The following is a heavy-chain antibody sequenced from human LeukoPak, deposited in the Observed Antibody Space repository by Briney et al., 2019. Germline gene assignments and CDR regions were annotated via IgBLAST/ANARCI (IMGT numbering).Heavy chain of an antibody. CDR3: AKGSAYDYVWGSYSSPLDY. Sequence: TGGSLRLSCAASGFTFSSYAMHWVRQAPGKGLEWVAVISYDGSNKYYADSVKGRFTISRDNSKNTLYLQMNSLRAEDTAVYYCAKGSAYDYVWGSYSSPLDYWGQGTLVTVSS. J-gene: IGHJ4*02. CDR2: ISYDGSNK. V-gene: IGHV3-30*04. D-gene: IGHD3-16*01. CDR1: GFTFSSYA.